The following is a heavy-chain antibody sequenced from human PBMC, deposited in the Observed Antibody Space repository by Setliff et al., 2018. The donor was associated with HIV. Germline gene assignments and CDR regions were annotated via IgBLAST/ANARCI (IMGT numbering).Heavy chain of an antibody. CDR3: ASFYGDYGY. D-gene: IGHD3-10*01. Sequence: HPGGSLRLSCTASGFTFSDYWMHWVRRGPGRGLEWVSRIGRDGTVANYADSVQGRFTVSRDNANNLLFLQMNNLRDEDTAVYYCASFYGDYGYWGHGTQVTVSS. V-gene: IGHV3-74*01. J-gene: IGHJ4*01. CDR1: GFTFSDYW. CDR2: IGRDGTVA.